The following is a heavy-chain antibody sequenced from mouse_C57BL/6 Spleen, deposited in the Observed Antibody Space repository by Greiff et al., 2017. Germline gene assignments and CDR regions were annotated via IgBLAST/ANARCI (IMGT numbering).Heavy chain of an antibody. D-gene: IGHD2-1*01. Sequence: EVQGVESGGGLVKPGGSLKLSCAASGFTFSDYGMHWVRQAPEKGLEWVAYISSGSSTIYYADTVKGRFTISRGNAKNTMFLQMTSLRCEDTAMYYCARKFYYGNLFDYWGQGTTLTVSS. CDR3: ARKFYYGNLFDY. CDR2: ISSGSSTI. J-gene: IGHJ2*01. CDR1: GFTFSDYG. V-gene: IGHV5-17*01.